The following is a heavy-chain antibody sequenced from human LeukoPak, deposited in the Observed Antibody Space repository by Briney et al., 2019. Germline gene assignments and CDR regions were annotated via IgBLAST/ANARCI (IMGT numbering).Heavy chain of an antibody. CDR1: GGSISSSSYY. J-gene: IGHJ4*02. CDR2: IYYSGST. Sequence: SETLSLTCTVSGGSISSSSYYWGWIRQPPGKGLEWIGSIYYSGSTYYNPSLKSRVTISVDTSKNQFSLKLSSVTAADTAVYYCALLGYCSSTSCFRPPFYFDYWGQGTLVTVSS. CDR3: ALLGYCSSTSCFRPPFYFDY. V-gene: IGHV4-39*01. D-gene: IGHD2-2*01.